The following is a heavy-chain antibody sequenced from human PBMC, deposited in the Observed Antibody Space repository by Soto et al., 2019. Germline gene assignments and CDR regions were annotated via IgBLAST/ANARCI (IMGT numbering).Heavy chain of an antibody. CDR2: IYYSGST. CDR3: GSLHITMVREIGP. D-gene: IGHD3-10*01. CDR1: GGSISSYY. V-gene: IGHV4-59*08. Sequence: PSETLSLTCTVSGGSISSYYWSWIRQPPGKGLEWIGYIYYSGSTNYNPSLKSRVTISVDTSKNQFSLKLSSVTAADTAVYYCGSLHITMVREIGPWGQEDVVPISS. J-gene: IGHJ5*02.